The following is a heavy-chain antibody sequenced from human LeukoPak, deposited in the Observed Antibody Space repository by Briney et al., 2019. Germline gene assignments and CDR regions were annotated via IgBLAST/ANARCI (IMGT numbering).Heavy chain of an antibody. CDR1: GFTFSSYA. CDR2: ISGSGGST. Sequence: GGSLRLSCAASGFTFSSYAMSWVRQAPGKGLEWVSAISGSGGSTYYADSVKDRFTISRDNSKNTPYLQMNSLRAEDTAVYYCAKENTLTHYYFDYWGQGTLVTVSS. J-gene: IGHJ4*02. CDR3: AKENTLTHYYFDY. V-gene: IGHV3-23*01. D-gene: IGHD4-17*01.